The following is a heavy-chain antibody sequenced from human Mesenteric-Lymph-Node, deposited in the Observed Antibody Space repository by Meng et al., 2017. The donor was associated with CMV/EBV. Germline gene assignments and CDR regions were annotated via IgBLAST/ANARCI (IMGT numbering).Heavy chain of an antibody. Sequence: GESLKISCAASGFTFSSSCMHWVRQAPGKGLEWVAFIRSGGSSKYYADSVRGRFTISSDNSKNTLYLQMNSLRAEDTAVYYCARVKQWRGRYYYYGMDVWGQGTTVTVSS. CDR1: GFTFSSSC. D-gene: IGHD6-19*01. V-gene: IGHV3-30*02. CDR2: IRSGGSSK. CDR3: ARVKQWRGRYYYYGMDV. J-gene: IGHJ6*02.